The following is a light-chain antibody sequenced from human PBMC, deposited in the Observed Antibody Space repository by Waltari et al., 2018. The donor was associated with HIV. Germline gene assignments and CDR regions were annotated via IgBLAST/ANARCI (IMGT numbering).Light chain of an antibody. CDR3: GTWSRSLRGAV. J-gene: IGLJ2*01. Sequence: QSVFTHPPPVSAAPGQRVTISSATRTANIRDAFVSWYQLLPGAAPKLVISDNPDRPSAIPDRFSGAKSGTSATLAITGLQTGDEGVYFCGTWSRSLRGAVFGAGTKLTVL. CDR2: DNP. CDR1: TANIRDAF. V-gene: IGLV1-51*01.